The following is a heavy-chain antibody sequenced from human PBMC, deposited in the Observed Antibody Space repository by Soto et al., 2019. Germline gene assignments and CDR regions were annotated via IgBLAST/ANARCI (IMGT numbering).Heavy chain of an antibody. J-gene: IGHJ6*02. Sequence: LRLSCAASGFTFSNAWMSWVRQAPGKGLEWVGRIKSKTDGGTTDYAAPVKGRFTISRDDSKNTLYLQMNSLKTEDTAVYYCTTVHYYGSGSSPLYYGMDVWGQGTTVTVSS. CDR2: IKSKTDGGTT. V-gene: IGHV3-15*01. D-gene: IGHD3-10*01. CDR1: GFTFSNAW. CDR3: TTVHYYGSGSSPLYYGMDV.